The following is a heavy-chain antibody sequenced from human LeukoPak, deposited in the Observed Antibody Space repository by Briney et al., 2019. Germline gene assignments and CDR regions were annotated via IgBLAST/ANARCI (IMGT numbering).Heavy chain of an antibody. CDR2: ISGSGGST. D-gene: IGHD3-10*01. V-gene: IGHV3-23*01. CDR3: ARVYYGSGSLHYYYYYMDV. J-gene: IGHJ6*03. Sequence: GGTLRLSCAASGFTFSSYGMSWVRQAPGKGLEWVSAISGSGGSTYYADSVKGRFTIATDNSKNTLYLQMNSLRAEDTAVYYCARVYYGSGSLHYYYYYMDVWGKGTTVTISS. CDR1: GFTFSSYG.